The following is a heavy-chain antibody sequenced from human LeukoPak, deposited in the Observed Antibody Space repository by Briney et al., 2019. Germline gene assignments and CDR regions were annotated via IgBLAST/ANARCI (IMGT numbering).Heavy chain of an antibody. Sequence: GGSLRLSCAASGFTFSDYSMSWVRQAPGKGLEWVSIISGSGGITYYADSVKGRFTISRDNSKNTLYMQMNSLRAEDTAVYYCARAGRADGDYHYFEYWGQGTLVTVSS. CDR2: ISGSGGIT. D-gene: IGHD4-17*01. J-gene: IGHJ4*02. V-gene: IGHV3-23*01. CDR3: ARAGRADGDYHYFEY. CDR1: GFTFSDYS.